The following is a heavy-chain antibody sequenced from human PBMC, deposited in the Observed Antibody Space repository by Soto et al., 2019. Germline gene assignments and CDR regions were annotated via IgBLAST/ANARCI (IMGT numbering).Heavy chain of an antibody. CDR3: ARVGPWVPYYYDSSPYTFENWFDP. J-gene: IGHJ5*02. CDR2: INHSGNT. V-gene: IGHV4-34*01. CDR1: GASLSDNY. D-gene: IGHD3-22*01. Sequence: LSLTCAVYGASLSDNYCNWLRQPPGKGLEWIGEINHSGNTNYNPSLRSRVTISIDTSKNQLSLNLNSVTAADTAVYYCARVGPWVPYYYDSSPYTFENWFDPWGQGTLVTVSS.